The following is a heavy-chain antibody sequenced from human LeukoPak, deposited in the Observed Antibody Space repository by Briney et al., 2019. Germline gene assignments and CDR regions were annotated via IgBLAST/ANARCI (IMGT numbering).Heavy chain of an antibody. J-gene: IGHJ4*02. CDR2: IYHSGST. CDR1: GGSISSSNW. V-gene: IGHV4-4*02. D-gene: IGHD1-26*01. CDR3: ASYVVGATSYYFDY. Sequence: KASETLSLTCAVSGGSISSSNWWSWVRQPPGKGLEWIGEIYHSGSTNYNPSLKSRVTISVDKSKNQFSLKLCSVTAADTAVYYCASYVVGATSYYFDYWGQGTLVTVSS.